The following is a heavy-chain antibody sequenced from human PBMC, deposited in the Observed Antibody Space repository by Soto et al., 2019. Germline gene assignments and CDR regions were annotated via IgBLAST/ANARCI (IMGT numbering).Heavy chain of an antibody. J-gene: IGHJ3*02. D-gene: IGHD6-6*01. CDR1: GYTFTSYG. Sequence: QVQLVQSGPEVKKPGASVKVSCKASGYTFTSYGITWVRQAPGQGLEWMGLISTYNGNPNYAQKFQARVTMTTDTSASTAYMELRSLRSDDTAVFYCARAPLYSTSPKTAFDIWGQGTVVTVSS. CDR2: ISTYNGNP. V-gene: IGHV1-18*01. CDR3: ARAPLYSTSPKTAFDI.